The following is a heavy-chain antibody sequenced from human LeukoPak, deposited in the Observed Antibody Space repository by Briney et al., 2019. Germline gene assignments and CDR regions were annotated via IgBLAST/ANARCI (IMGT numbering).Heavy chain of an antibody. CDR3: ARGGVPAAMGWFDP. V-gene: IGHV3-21*01. CDR2: ISSSSPYT. CDR1: GFTSSSYS. J-gene: IGHJ5*02. D-gene: IGHD2-2*01. Sequence: GGSLRLSCAASGFTSSSYSMNWVRQAPGKGLEWVSSISSSSPYTYYADSLRGRFTISRDNAKNSLYLQMHSLRAEDTAVYYCARGGVPAAMGWFDPWGQGTLVTVSS.